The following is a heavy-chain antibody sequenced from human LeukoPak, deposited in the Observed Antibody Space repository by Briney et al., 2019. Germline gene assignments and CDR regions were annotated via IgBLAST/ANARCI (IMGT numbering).Heavy chain of an antibody. Sequence: AGGSLRLSCAASGFIFSSYAMSWVRQAPGKGLEWVSGISGSGANTDYADSVKGRFAISRGNSKNTLYLQMNSLRAEDTAVYYCAKGGSYYYDRSGADVWGKGTTVTVSS. CDR3: AKGGSYYYDRSGADV. J-gene: IGHJ6*04. V-gene: IGHV3-23*01. CDR2: ISGSGANT. D-gene: IGHD3-22*01. CDR1: GFIFSSYA.